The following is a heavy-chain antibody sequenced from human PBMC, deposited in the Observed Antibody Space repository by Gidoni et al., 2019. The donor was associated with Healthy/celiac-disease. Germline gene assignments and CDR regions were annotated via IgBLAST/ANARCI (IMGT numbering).Heavy chain of an antibody. D-gene: IGHD4-17*01. CDR2: IDPRDSYT. V-gene: IGHV5-10-1*01. Sequence: WVRQMPGKGLEWMGRIDPRDSYTNYSPSFQGHVTISADKSISTAYLQWSSLKASDTAMYYCARHLDYGDYSPQNKYFDYWGQGTLVPVSS. CDR3: ARHLDYGDYSPQNKYFDY. J-gene: IGHJ4*02.